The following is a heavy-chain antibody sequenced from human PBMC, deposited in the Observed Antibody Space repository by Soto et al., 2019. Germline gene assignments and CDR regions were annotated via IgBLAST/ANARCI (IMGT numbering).Heavy chain of an antibody. D-gene: IGHD5-12*01. CDR1: GGSLSGYY. V-gene: IGHV4-34*01. CDR3: ARGQEGVVATH. J-gene: IGHJ4*02. Sequence: QVQLQQWGAGLLKPSETLSLNCAVNGGSLSGYYWSWIRQPPGKGLEWIGEIKDGGYTNYSPSLKSRATISSDTSNHQFSLRLTSVTAADTGLYYCARGQEGVVATHWDQGALVTVSS. CDR2: IKDGGYT.